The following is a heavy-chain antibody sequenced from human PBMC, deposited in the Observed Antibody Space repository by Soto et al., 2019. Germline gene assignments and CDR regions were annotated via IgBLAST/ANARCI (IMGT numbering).Heavy chain of an antibody. CDR3: ATDKSFFDSRSHQGFDY. CDR2: SSHDGGIK. CDR1: GFSFRICA. V-gene: IGHV3-30*04. D-gene: IGHD1-26*01. Sequence: XXSLRPDCSASGFSFRICAMHWVRQAPGKGPEWVAVSSHDGGIKYYADSVKGRFTISRDNSKNTLYLQMNSLRADDTAVYYCATDKSFFDSRSHQGFDYWGQGTLVTV. J-gene: IGHJ4*02.